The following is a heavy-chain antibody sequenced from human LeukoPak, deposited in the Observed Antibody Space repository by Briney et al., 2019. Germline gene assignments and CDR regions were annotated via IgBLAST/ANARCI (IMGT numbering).Heavy chain of an antibody. J-gene: IGHJ4*02. CDR1: GGSIGIYY. V-gene: IGHV4-4*07. Sequence: PSETLSLTCTVSGGSIGIYYWSWIRQPAGKGLEWIGRIYNSGRTKYSPSLESRVTMSIDTSKNQFSLKLSSVSAADTAVYYCARVAMYDFFFDYWGQGTLVTVSS. CDR3: ARVAMYDFFFDY. D-gene: IGHD2-8*01. CDR2: IYNSGRT.